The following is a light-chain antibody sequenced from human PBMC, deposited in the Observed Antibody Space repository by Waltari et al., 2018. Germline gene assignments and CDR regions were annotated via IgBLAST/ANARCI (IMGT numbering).Light chain of an antibody. Sequence: EIVMTQSPVTLSVSPGERATLSCWASQSVSSNLAWYQQKPGQAPRLLIYGASTRATGIPARFSGSGSGTDFTLTISSLQSEDFAVYYCQQYNNWPPWTFGQGTKVEIK. CDR3: QQYNNWPPWT. CDR2: GAS. V-gene: IGKV3-15*01. CDR1: QSVSSN. J-gene: IGKJ1*01.